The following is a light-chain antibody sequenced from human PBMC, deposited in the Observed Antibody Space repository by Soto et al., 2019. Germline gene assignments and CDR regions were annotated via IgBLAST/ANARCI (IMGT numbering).Light chain of an antibody. CDR3: QQRSNWLT. Sequence: EIVLTQSPATLSLSPGERATRSCRASQSVSSYLAWYQQKPGQAPRLLIYDASNRATGIPARFSGSGSGTAFTLTISSPEPEDFAVYYCQQRSNWLTFGGGTKVEIK. CDR2: DAS. J-gene: IGKJ4*01. CDR1: QSVSSY. V-gene: IGKV3-11*01.